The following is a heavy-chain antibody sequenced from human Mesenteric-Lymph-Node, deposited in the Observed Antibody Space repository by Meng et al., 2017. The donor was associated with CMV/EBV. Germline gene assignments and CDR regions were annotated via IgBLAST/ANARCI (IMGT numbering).Heavy chain of an antibody. CDR3: ARDRAGGSIAARHNMDV. D-gene: IGHD6-6*01. J-gene: IGHJ6*02. CDR1: GGTFSSYT. CDR2: IIPILGIA. Sequence: SVKVSCKASGGTFSSYTISWVRQAPGQGLEWMGRIIPILGIANYAQKFQGRVTITADKSTSTAYMELSSLRSEDTAVYYCARDRAGGSIAARHNMDVWGQGTTVTVSS. V-gene: IGHV1-69*04.